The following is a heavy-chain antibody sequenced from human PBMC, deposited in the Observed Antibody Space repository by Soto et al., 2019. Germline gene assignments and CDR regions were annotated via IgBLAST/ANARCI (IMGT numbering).Heavy chain of an antibody. CDR3: ARGSLYNFDSSGTELWFDP. J-gene: IGHJ5*02. CDR1: GGSVSSGSYY. CDR2: IYYSGST. V-gene: IGHV4-61*01. Sequence: SETLSLTCTVSGGSVSSGSYYWSWIRQPPGKGLEWIGYIYYSGSTNYNPSLKSRVTISVDTSKNQFSLKLSSVTAADTAVYYCARGSLYNFDSSGTELWFDPWGQGALVTVSS. D-gene: IGHD6-19*01.